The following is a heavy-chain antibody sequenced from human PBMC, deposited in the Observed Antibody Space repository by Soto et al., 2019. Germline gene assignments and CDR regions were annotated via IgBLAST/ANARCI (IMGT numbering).Heavy chain of an antibody. V-gene: IGHV4-30-4*01. D-gene: IGHD2-15*01. Sequence: SETLSLTCTVSGGSISSGDYYWSWIRQPPGKGLEWIGYIYYSGSTYYNPSLKSRVTISVDTSKNQFSLKLSSVTAADTAVYYCARDIVVVVAATFYYYGMDVWGQGTKVTVSS. CDR2: IYYSGST. J-gene: IGHJ6*02. CDR3: ARDIVVVVAATFYYYGMDV. CDR1: GGSISSGDYY.